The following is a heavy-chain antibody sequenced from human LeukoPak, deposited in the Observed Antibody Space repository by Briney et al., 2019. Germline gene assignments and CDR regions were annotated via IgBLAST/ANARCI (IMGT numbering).Heavy chain of an antibody. Sequence: PSETLSLTCAVYGGSFSGHYWSWIRQPPGKGLEWIGEINHSGSTNYNPSLKSRVTISVDTSKNQFSLKLSSVTAADTAVYYCARGKVGPALFQHWGQGTLVTVSS. CDR2: INHSGST. J-gene: IGHJ1*01. CDR1: GGSFSGHY. V-gene: IGHV4-34*01. CDR3: ARGKVGPALFQH.